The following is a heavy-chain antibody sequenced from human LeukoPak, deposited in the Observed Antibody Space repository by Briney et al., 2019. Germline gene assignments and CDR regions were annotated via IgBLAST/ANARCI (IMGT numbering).Heavy chain of an antibody. Sequence: PRGSLRLSCAASGFTFSSYAMSWVRQAPGKGLEWVSAISGSGGSTYYADSVKGRFTISRDNSKNTLYLQMNSLRAEDTAVYYCANHPPAYCSSTSCYAPNWGKGTLVTVPS. CDR2: ISGSGGST. D-gene: IGHD2-2*01. CDR1: GFTFSSYA. J-gene: IGHJ4*02. V-gene: IGHV3-23*01. CDR3: ANHPPAYCSSTSCYAPN.